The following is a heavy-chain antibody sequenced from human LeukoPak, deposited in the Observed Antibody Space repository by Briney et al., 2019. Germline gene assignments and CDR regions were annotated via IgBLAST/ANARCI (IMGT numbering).Heavy chain of an antibody. CDR2: ISSSSSYI. CDR1: GFTFSSYS. D-gene: IGHD1-20*01. V-gene: IGHV3-21*01. Sequence: GGSLRLPCAASGFTFSSYSMNWVRQAPGKGLEWVSSISSSSSYIYYADSVKGRFTISRDNAKNSLYLQMNSLRAEDTAVYYCARELRDNWNDYFDYWGQGTLVTVSS. J-gene: IGHJ4*02. CDR3: ARELRDNWNDYFDY.